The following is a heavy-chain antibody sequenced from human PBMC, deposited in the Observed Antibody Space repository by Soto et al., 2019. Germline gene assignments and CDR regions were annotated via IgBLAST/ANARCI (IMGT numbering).Heavy chain of an antibody. CDR3: AKSLYYYDSSPLDH. V-gene: IGHV3-43D*04. Sequence: VGSLRLSCAAAGFDFEDYAMHWVRQVPGKGLEWVSLTNSDGTDSYYMDSVKGRFTISRDNAKSTLYLQMDRLRPEDTALYFCAKSLYYYDSSPLDHWGQGTLVTVSS. CDR2: TNSDGTDS. CDR1: GFDFEDYA. J-gene: IGHJ4*02. D-gene: IGHD3-22*01.